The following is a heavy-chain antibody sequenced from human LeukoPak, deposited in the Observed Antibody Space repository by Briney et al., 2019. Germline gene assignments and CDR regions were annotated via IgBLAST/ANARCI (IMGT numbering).Heavy chain of an antibody. Sequence: SETLSLTCTVSGGSISSYYWSWIRQPAGKGLEWIGYIYYSGSTNYNPSLKSRVTISVDTSKNQFSLKLSSVTAADTAVYYCARDYDFWIHDYWGQGTLVTVSS. CDR1: GGSISSYY. V-gene: IGHV4-59*01. CDR3: ARDYDFWIHDY. D-gene: IGHD3-3*01. CDR2: IYYSGST. J-gene: IGHJ4*02.